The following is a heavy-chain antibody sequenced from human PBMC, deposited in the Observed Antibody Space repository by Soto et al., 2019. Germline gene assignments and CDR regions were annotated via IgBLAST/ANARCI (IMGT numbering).Heavy chain of an antibody. CDR1: GFSLTKSPVG. V-gene: IGHV2-5*02. D-gene: IGHD1-1*01. CDR3: AHRLGGSSWNDGFFDF. CDR2: IYWDGDK. J-gene: IGHJ4*02. Sequence: QITLKESGPTLVEPTEALALTCSFSGFSLTKSPVGVGWFRQPPGKALEWLAVIYWDGDKRYNPSLKTRITMTKDTSRHQVALTMTDMEPKDTATYFCAHRLGGSSWNDGFFDFWGQGFPVTVS.